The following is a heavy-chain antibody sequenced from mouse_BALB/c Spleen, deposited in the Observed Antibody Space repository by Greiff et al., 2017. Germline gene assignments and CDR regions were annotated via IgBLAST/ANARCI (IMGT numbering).Heavy chain of an antibody. CDR3: TRTGTRAY. J-gene: IGHJ3*01. V-gene: IGHV1S22*01. CDR2: IYPGSGST. D-gene: IGHD4-1*01. Sequence: LQQPGSELVRPGASVKLSCKASGYTFTSYWMHWVKQRPGQGLEWIGNIYPGSGSTNYDEKFKSKATLTVDTSSSTAYMQLSSLTSEDSAVYYCTRTGTRAYWGQGTLVTVS. CDR1: GYTFTSYW.